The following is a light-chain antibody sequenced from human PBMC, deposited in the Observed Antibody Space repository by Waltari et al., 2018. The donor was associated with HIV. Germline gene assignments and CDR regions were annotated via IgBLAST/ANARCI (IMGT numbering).Light chain of an antibody. CDR3: AAWDDSLNGYV. Sequence: HSVLTQPPSVSEAPRPRVTISCSGSSSTLGGNAVNWYQQVPGKAPKLLIYYDDLLSSGVSDRFSGSKSGTSASLAIRGLQSEDEADYYCAAWDDSLNGYVFGSGTKVTVL. J-gene: IGLJ1*01. CDR2: YDD. V-gene: IGLV1-36*01. CDR1: SSTLGGNA.